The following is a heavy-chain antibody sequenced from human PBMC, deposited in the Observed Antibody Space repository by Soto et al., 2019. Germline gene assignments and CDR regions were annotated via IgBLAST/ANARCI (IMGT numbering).Heavy chain of an antibody. J-gene: IGHJ4*02. CDR3: AKDRDSGSYFSDY. CDR2: IRNKTNNYAT. Sequence: PGGSLRLSCAASGFTFIDSPMHWVRQASGKGLEWVGRIRNKTNNYATAYAASVKGRFTISRDDSKNTAYLQLNSLRAEDTAVYYCAKDRDSGSYFSDYWGQGTLVTVSS. V-gene: IGHV3-73*01. CDR1: GFTFIDSP. D-gene: IGHD1-26*01.